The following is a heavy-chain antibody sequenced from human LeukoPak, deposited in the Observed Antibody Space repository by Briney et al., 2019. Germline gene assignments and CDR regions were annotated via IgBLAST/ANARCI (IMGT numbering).Heavy chain of an antibody. CDR2: INQDGSAK. J-gene: IGHJ4*02. Sequence: PGGSLRLSCAASGFTVSSNYMSWVRQAPGKGLEWVANINQDGSAKNYVGSVEGRFTISRDNAENSLYLQLNSLRAEDTATYYCSRSLDYWGQGIQVTVSS. CDR1: GFTVSSNY. V-gene: IGHV3-7*01. CDR3: SRSLDY.